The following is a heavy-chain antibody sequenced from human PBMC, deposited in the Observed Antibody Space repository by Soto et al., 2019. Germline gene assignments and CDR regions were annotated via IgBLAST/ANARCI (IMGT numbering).Heavy chain of an antibody. CDR3: ARYCSSTSCYVGDFDY. CDR2: IYYSGST. Sequence: QVQLQESGPGLVKPSQTLSLTCTVSGGSISSGGYYWSWIRQHPGKCLEWIGYIYYSGSTYYNPSLERRVTISVDTSKNQFSLKLSSVTAADTAVYYCARYCSSTSCYVGDFDYWGQGTLVTVSS. D-gene: IGHD2-2*01. J-gene: IGHJ4*02. CDR1: GGSISSGGYY. V-gene: IGHV4-31*03.